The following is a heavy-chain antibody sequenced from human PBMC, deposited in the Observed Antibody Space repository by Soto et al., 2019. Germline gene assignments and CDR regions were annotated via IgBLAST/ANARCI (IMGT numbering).Heavy chain of an antibody. CDR3: AKFSHYDILTGYPLEFDY. J-gene: IGHJ4*02. CDR2: ISGSGGST. CDR1: GFTFSSYA. D-gene: IGHD3-9*01. V-gene: IGHV3-23*01. Sequence: EVQLLESGGGLVQPGGSLRLSCAASGFTFSSYAMSWVRQAPGKGLEWVSAISGSGGSTYYADSVKGRFTISRDNSKNTLYLQMNSLRAEDTAVYYCAKFSHYDILTGYPLEFDYLGQGTLVTVSS.